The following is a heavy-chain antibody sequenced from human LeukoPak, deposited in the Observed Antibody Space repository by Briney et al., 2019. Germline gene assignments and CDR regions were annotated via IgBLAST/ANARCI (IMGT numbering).Heavy chain of an antibody. J-gene: IGHJ5*02. CDR2: TYYRSKWYN. D-gene: IGHD1-26*01. CDR3: ARVGTTTGWFDP. Sequence: SQTLSLTCAISGDSVSSNSVTCNWIRQSPSRGLEWLGRTYYRSKWYNDYAVSVRSRMTINPDTSKNQFSLQLNSVTPEDTAVYYCARVGTTTGWFDPWGQGILVTVSS. CDR1: GDSVSSNSVT. V-gene: IGHV6-1*01.